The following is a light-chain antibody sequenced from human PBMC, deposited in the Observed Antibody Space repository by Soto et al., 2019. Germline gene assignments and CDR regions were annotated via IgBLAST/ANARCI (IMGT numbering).Light chain of an antibody. J-gene: IGKJ1*01. Sequence: IQVAQSPSSLPASVGDRVTITCRASQRIDNFLAWYQQQPGKVPKRLIYAASTLESGVPSRLSASGSGIDFTLTISSLQPEDVATYYCQKYNSGPRTFGQGTMLEI. V-gene: IGKV1-27*01. CDR1: QRIDNF. CDR2: AAS. CDR3: QKYNSGPRT.